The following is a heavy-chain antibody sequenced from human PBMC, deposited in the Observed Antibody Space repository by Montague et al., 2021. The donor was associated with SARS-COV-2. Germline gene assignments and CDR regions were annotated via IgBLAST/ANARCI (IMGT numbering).Heavy chain of an antibody. V-gene: IGHV6-1*01. CDR1: GDSVSSNTAT. J-gene: IGHJ3*02. D-gene: IGHD2-15*01. CDR3: ARTTTRMLYPENAFDI. Sequence: CAISGDSVSSNTATWNWIRQSPSRGLEWLGRTYYRPKWYHDYAISLKSRITINPATSKNQFSLQLSSVAPEDTAVFYCARTTTRMLYPENAFDIWGQGTMVTVS. CDR2: TYYRPKWYH.